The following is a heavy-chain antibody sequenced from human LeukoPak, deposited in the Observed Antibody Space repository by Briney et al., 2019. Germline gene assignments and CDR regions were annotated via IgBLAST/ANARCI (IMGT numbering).Heavy chain of an antibody. D-gene: IGHD3-22*01. V-gene: IGHV3-11*04. CDR1: GFTFSDYY. J-gene: IGHJ4*02. CDR3: ARGGYYFFDY. Sequence: PGGSLRLSCATSGFTFSDYYINWIRQAPGMGLEWVAYLSSGGSMIYYADSVKGRFTISRDNAKNSLYLQMNSLRAEDTAVYYCARGGYYFFDYWGQGTLVTVSS. CDR2: LSSGGSMI.